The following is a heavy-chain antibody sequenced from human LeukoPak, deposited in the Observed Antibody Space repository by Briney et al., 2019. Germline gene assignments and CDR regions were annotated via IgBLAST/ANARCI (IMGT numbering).Heavy chain of an antibody. CDR2: INPNSGGT. Sequence: ASVKVSCKASGYTFTDYFMHWVRQAPGQRPEWMGWINPNSGGTHYAQKFQGRVTMTRDTSISTAYMELSRLRSDDTAVYYCARDPGYSSPRGDYWGQGTLVTVSS. CDR3: ARDPGYSSPRGDY. V-gene: IGHV1-2*02. J-gene: IGHJ4*02. D-gene: IGHD5-18*01. CDR1: GYTFTDYF.